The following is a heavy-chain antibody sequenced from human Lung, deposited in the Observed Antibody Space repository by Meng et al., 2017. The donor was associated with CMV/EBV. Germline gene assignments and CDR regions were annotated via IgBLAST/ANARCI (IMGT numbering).Heavy chain of an antibody. CDR1: GSFSGYY. V-gene: IGHV4-34*01. J-gene: IGHJ4*02. CDR3: ASSGRDIVATMAMTSEY. CDR2: INHSGST. Sequence: GSFSGYYWSWIRQPPGKVLEWIGEINHSGSTNYNPSLKSRVTISVDTSKNQFSLKLSSVTAADTAVYYCASSGRDIVATMAMTSEYWGQGTLVTVSS. D-gene: IGHD5-12*01.